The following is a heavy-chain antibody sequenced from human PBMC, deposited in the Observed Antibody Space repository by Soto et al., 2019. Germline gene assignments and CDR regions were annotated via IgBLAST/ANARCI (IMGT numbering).Heavy chain of an antibody. CDR1: GFRFSEHA. D-gene: IGHD2-2*03. CDR3: SRGSFGYYGP. Sequence: SLRLSCNCSGFRFSEHAMTWVRQAPGKRLEWVGFIRNTPYGGTTDYAASVRGRFTISRDDSESTAYLQMNSLKTEDSGVYYCSRGSFGYYGPWGPGTLVTVSS. CDR2: IRNTPYGGTT. V-gene: IGHV3-49*04. J-gene: IGHJ5*02.